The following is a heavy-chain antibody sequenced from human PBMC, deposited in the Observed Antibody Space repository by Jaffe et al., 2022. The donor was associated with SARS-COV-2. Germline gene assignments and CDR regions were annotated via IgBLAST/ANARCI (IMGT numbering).Heavy chain of an antibody. CDR1: GFTFNSYW. V-gene: IGHV3-7*01. D-gene: IGHD3-10*01. Sequence: EVQLVESGGGLVQPGGSLRLSCAASGFTFNSYWMNWVRQAPGKGLEWVANIKYDGSEKNYVDSVKGRFTISRDNAKNSLDLQMNSLRAEDTAVYYCARVSDYGSGTLDYWGQGSLVTVSS. CDR2: IKYDGSEK. J-gene: IGHJ4*02. CDR3: ARVSDYGSGTLDY.